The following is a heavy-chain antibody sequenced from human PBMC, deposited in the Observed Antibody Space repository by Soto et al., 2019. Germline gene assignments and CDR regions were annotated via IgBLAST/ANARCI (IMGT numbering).Heavy chain of an antibody. Sequence: PGGSLRLSCAASGFTFSSYAMSWVRQAPGKGLEWVSAISGSGGSTYYADSVKGRFTISRDNSKNTLYLQMKSLRAEDKAVYYCSKDTDTLTVVTPVDYSGQGTRDTVAS. CDR3: SKDTDTLTVVTPVDY. J-gene: IGHJ4*02. V-gene: IGHV3-23*01. CDR2: ISGSGGST. CDR1: GFTFSSYA. D-gene: IGHD2-15*01.